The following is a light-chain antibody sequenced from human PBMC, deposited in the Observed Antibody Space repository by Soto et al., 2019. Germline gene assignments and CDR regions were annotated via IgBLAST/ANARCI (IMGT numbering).Light chain of an antibody. Sequence: DIQMTQSPSSLAASVGGRGTSTCRASQSITKYLNWYRQKPGKAPKLLIYAAYTLQSGVTSRFSGSGSGTEFTLTISSLQPEDFATYYCQPLNSYPLTVGGGTQVEIK. V-gene: IGKV1-17*01. CDR2: AAY. CDR1: QSITKY. J-gene: IGKJ4*01. CDR3: QPLNSYPLT.